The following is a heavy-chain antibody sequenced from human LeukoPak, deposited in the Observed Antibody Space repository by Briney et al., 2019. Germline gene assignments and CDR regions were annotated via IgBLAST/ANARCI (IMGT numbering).Heavy chain of an antibody. CDR3: ARRTSGHYYYGMDV. J-gene: IGHJ6*02. D-gene: IGHD2-2*01. Sequence: NPSETLSLTCAVYGGSFSGYYWSWIRQPPGKGLEWIGEINHSGSTNYNPSLKSRVTISVDTSKNQFSLKPSSVTAADTAVYYCARRTSGHYYYGMDVWGQGTTVTVSS. CDR2: INHSGST. CDR1: GGSFSGYY. V-gene: IGHV4-34*01.